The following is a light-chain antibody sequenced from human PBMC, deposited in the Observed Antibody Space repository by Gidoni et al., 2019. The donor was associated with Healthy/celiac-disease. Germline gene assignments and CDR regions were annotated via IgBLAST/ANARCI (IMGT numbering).Light chain of an antibody. V-gene: IGKV1-5*01. Sequence: DIQMTPSPSTPSASVGDRVTITCRASQSISSWLAWYQQKPGKAPKLLIYDASSLESGVPSRFSGSGSGTEFTITISSLQPDDFATYYCQQYNSYSRYTFGQGTKLEIK. CDR3: QQYNSYSRYT. CDR2: DAS. J-gene: IGKJ2*01. CDR1: QSISSW.